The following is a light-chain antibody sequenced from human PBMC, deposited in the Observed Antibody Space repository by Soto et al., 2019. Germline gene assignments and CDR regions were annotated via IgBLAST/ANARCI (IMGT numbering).Light chain of an antibody. CDR2: DAS. V-gene: IGKV3-15*01. Sequence: PGGRATLSCRASQSVSNDLAWYQQKPGQAPRLLIYDASTRATGIPARFSGSGSGTEFTLAISSLQSEDFAVYYCHQYHNWPPGTFGQGTKLQIK. CDR1: QSVSND. J-gene: IGKJ2*01. CDR3: HQYHNWPPGT.